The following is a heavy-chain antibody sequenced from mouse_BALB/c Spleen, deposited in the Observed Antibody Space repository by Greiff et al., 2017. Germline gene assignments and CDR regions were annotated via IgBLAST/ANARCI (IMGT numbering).Heavy chain of an antibody. CDR3: TRDLAYYGNYLDY. CDR1: GFTFSSYT. J-gene: IGHJ2*01. V-gene: IGHV5-6-4*01. Sequence: EVQLVESGGGLVKPGGSLKLSCAASGFTFSSYTMSWVRQTPEKRLEWVATISSGGSYTYYPDSVKGRFTISRDNAKNTLYLQMSSLKSEDTAMYYCTRDLAYYGNYLDYWGQGTTLTVSS. D-gene: IGHD2-10*01. CDR2: ISSGGSYT.